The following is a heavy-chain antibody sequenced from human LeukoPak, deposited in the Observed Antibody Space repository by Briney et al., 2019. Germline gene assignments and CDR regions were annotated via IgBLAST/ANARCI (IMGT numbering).Heavy chain of an antibody. V-gene: IGHV1-2*02. J-gene: IGHJ4*02. D-gene: IGHD6-19*01. Sequence: ASVKVSCKASGGTFSSYAISWVRQAPGQGLEWMGWINPYSGGTNYEQKFQGRVTMTRDTSISTAYMELSRLRSDDTAVYYCASATGDSNGWWNYWGQGTLVTVSS. CDR3: ASATGDSNGWWNY. CDR2: INPYSGGT. CDR1: GGTFSSYA.